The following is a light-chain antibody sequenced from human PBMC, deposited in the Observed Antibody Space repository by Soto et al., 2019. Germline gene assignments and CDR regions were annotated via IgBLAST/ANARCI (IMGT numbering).Light chain of an antibody. CDR2: GAS. CDR3: QNYNRAPWT. J-gene: IGKJ1*01. CDR1: QDISNY. V-gene: IGKV1-27*01. Sequence: DIQMTQSPSSLSASVGDRVTITCRASQDISNYLAWYQQKPGKVPKLLIYGASTLQSGVPSRFSGSGSGTDFTLTISSLQTEDVATYYCQNYNRAPWTFGQGNKVESK.